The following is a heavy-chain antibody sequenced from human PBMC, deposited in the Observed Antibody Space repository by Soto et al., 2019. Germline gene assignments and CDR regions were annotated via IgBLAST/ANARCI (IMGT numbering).Heavy chain of an antibody. V-gene: IGHV3-23*01. CDR1: GFTFDSPYSHG. CDR2: ISSNGANT. CDR3: VSWVSAHFDY. Sequence: EVLLLESGGGLVQPGGSLGLSCAASGFTFDSPYSHGMSWVRQSPGKGPEWVSTISSNGANTHYAESVKGRFTISKDASRNTVHLHMNSLRADATDTYFCVSWVSAHFDYWGHGTPVTVSS. J-gene: IGHJ4*01. D-gene: IGHD2-8*01.